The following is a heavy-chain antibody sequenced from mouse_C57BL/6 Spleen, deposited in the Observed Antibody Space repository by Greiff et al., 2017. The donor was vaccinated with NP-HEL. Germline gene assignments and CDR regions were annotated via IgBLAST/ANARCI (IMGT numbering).Heavy chain of an antibody. V-gene: IGHV8-12*01. J-gene: IGHJ1*03. CDR2: IYWDDDK. CDR1: GFSLSTSGMG. CDR3: ARSMITTWYFDV. D-gene: IGHD2-4*01. Sequence: QVQLKESGPGILQSSQTLSLTCSFSGFSLSTSGMGVSWIRQPSGKGMEWLALIYWDDDKRYNPSLKSRLTLSKDTSINQVFLKFTSVDTADTATYYCARSMITTWYFDVWGTGTTVTVSS.